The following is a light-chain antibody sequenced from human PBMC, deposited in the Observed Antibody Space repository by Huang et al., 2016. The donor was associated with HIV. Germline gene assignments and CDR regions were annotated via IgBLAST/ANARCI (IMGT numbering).Light chain of an antibody. J-gene: IGKJ2*01. CDR3: QQYGGSPMYT. Sequence: EIVLTQSPGTLSLSPGERATLTCRASQSVSSTYLAWYQQKPGQAPRLIIYGASSRATGIPDRFSGSGSGTDCTLTISRLEPEDFAVYYCQQYGGSPMYTFGQGTKLEIK. CDR2: GAS. CDR1: QSVSSTY. V-gene: IGKV3-20*01.